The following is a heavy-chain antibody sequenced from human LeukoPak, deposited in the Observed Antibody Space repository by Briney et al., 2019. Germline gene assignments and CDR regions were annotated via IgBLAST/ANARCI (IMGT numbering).Heavy chain of an antibody. J-gene: IGHJ4*02. Sequence: GGSLRLSCAVSGFTFDDYAMHWVRQVPGKGLEWVSGINWNSDSIAYADSVKGRFTISRDNAKNSLYLQMNSLRAEDMALYYCAKDRSGYYDSSGYFDYWGQGTLVTVSS. D-gene: IGHD3-22*01. CDR2: INWNSDSI. CDR1: GFTFDDYA. V-gene: IGHV3-9*03. CDR3: AKDRSGYYDSSGYFDY.